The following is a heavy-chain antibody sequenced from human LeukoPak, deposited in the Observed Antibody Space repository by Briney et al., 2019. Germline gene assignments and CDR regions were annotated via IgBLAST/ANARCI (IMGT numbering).Heavy chain of an antibody. J-gene: IGHJ3*02. CDR2: ISSSGSTI. D-gene: IGHD2-2*01. Sequence: GGSLRLSCAASGFTFSDYYMSWIRQAPGKGLEWVSYISSSGSTIYYADSVKGRFTISRDNAKNSLHLQMNSLRAEDTAVYYCARDRPVTYRWSPDDAFDIWGQGTMVTVSS. CDR1: GFTFSDYY. V-gene: IGHV3-11*01. CDR3: ARDRPVTYRWSPDDAFDI.